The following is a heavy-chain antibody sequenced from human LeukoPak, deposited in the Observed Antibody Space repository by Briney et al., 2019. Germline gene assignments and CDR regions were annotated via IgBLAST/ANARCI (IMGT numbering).Heavy chain of an antibody. Sequence: GGSLRLSCAASGFISTNYFMSWVRQAPGKGLEWVASIKHDGSEKYYVDSVRGRFTISRDNTMNSLYLQMSSLRAEDTAVYYCATDRGWRTSGYYLYYLEYWGQGTLVTYSS. CDR1: GFISTNYF. CDR2: IKHDGSEK. CDR3: ATDRGWRTSGYYLYYLEY. V-gene: IGHV3-7*01. D-gene: IGHD3-3*01. J-gene: IGHJ4*02.